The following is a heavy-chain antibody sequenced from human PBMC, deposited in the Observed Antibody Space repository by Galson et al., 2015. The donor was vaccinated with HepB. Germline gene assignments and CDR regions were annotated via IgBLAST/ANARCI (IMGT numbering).Heavy chain of an antibody. V-gene: IGHV5-51*01. J-gene: IGHJ4*02. Sequence: QSGAEVKKPGEXLKISCKGSGYSFTSYWIGWXRQMPGKGLEWMGIIYPGDSDTRYSPSFQGQVTISADKSISTAYLQWSSLKASDTAMYYCARPPGGSGWPSYYFDYWGQGTLVTVSS. D-gene: IGHD6-19*01. CDR1: GYSFTSYW. CDR3: ARPPGGSGWPSYYFDY. CDR2: IYPGDSDT.